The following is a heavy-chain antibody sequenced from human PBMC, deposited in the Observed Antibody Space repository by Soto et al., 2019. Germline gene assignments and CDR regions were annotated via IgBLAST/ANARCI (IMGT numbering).Heavy chain of an antibody. CDR2: IYYSGST. CDR1: GGSISSGDYY. V-gene: IGHV4-30-4*01. Sequence: PSETLSLTCTVSGGSISSGDYYWSWIRQPPGKGLEWIGYIYYSGSTYYNPSLKSRVTISVDTSMNQFSLKLSSVTAADTAVYYCARDQGDYYDSSGYTSYYYYGMDVWGQGTTVTVSS. J-gene: IGHJ6*02. CDR3: ARDQGDYYDSSGYTSYYYYGMDV. D-gene: IGHD3-22*01.